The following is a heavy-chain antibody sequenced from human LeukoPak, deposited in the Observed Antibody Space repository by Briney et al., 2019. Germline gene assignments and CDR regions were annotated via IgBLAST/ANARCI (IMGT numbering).Heavy chain of an antibody. CDR1: GFTFSSYS. J-gene: IGHJ3*02. Sequence: GRSLRLSCAASGFTFSSYSMNWARQAPGKGLEWVSSISSSSSYIYYADSVKGRFTISRDNAKNSLYLQMNSLRAEDTAVYYCARGTAAGANDAFDIWGQGTMVTVSS. V-gene: IGHV3-21*01. CDR3: ARGTAAGANDAFDI. D-gene: IGHD6-13*01. CDR2: ISSSSSYI.